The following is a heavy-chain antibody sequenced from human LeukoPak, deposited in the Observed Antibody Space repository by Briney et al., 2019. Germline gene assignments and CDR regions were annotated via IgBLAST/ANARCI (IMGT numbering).Heavy chain of an antibody. D-gene: IGHD3-22*01. CDR1: GFTFSSYA. CDR3: ARGPSSGYYYYFDY. V-gene: IGHV3-30-3*01. Sequence: GGSLRLSRAASGFTFSSYAMHWVRQAPGKGLEWVAVISYDGSNKYYADSVKGRFTISRDNSKNTLYLQMNSLRAEDTAVYYCARGPSSGYYYYFDYWGQGTLSPSPQ. J-gene: IGHJ4*02. CDR2: ISYDGSNK.